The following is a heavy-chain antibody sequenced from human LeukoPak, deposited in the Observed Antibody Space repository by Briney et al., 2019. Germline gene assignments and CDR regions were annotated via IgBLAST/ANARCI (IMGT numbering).Heavy chain of an antibody. CDR1: GYTFISYG. J-gene: IGHJ4*02. V-gene: IGHV1-18*01. Sequence: GASVKVSCKTSGYTFISYGISWVRQAPGQGLEWMGWISAYNSYTNYARKFQPTVTMTTDTSTKTASLELRNLKADDTAVYYCARGYFDSSGYRYFYDNWGQGTLVTVSS. D-gene: IGHD3-22*01. CDR3: ARGYFDSSGYRYFYDN. CDR2: ISAYNSYT.